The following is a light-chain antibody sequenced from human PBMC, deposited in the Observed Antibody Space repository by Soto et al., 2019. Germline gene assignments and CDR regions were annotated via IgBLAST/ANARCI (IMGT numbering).Light chain of an antibody. CDR3: QQYGSSGT. CDR1: QNVGRN. CDR2: GAS. V-gene: IGKV3-20*01. Sequence: EIVVTQSPDTLSVSPGERATLSCRASQNVGRNVAWYQQRPGQAPRLLIYGASNRATGIPDRFSGSGSGTDFTLTISRLEPEDFAVYYCQQYGSSGTFGQGTKV. J-gene: IGKJ1*01.